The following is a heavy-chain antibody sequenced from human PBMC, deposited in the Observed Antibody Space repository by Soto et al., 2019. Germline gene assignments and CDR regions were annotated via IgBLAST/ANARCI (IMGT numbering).Heavy chain of an antibody. CDR2: IYYSGST. CDR1: GGSISSSSYY. J-gene: IGHJ5*02. D-gene: IGHD3-16*01. V-gene: IGHV4-39*01. CDR3: ARTIMITFGGDNWFDP. Sequence: SETLSLTCTVSGGSISSSSYYWGWIRQPPGKGREWIGSIYYSGSTYYNPSLKSRVTISVDTSKNQFSLKLSSVTAADTAVYYCARTIMITFGGDNWFDPWGQGTLVTVSS.